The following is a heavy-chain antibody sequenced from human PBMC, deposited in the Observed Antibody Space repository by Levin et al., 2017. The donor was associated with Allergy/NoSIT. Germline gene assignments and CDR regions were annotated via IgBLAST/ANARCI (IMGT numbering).Heavy chain of an antibody. Sequence: PGGSLRLSCQGSGYSFTGYWIGWVRQMPGKGLEWMGIIYPGDSDIRYSPSFQGQVTMSADKSISTAYLQWRSLKASDTAMYYCARQGKSSHGLDVWGQGTTVTVSS. D-gene: IGHD3-10*01. CDR2: IYPGDSDI. J-gene: IGHJ6*02. CDR1: GYSFTGYW. V-gene: IGHV5-51*01. CDR3: ARQGKSSHGLDV.